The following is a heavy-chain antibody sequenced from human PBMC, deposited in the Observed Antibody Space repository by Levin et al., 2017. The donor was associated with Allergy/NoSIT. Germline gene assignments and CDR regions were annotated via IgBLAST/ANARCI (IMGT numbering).Heavy chain of an antibody. V-gene: IGHV1-69*04. Sequence: KISCQASGVTFSSYAISWVRQAPGQGLEWVGRIIPIRGIANYAQKFQGRVTITADKSTSTAYMEMSSLRSEDTAVYYCASPPGSGATHFDYWGQGTLVTVSS. CDR3: ASPPGSGATHFDY. CDR1: GVTFSSYA. D-gene: IGHD1-26*01. CDR2: IIPIRGIA. J-gene: IGHJ4*02.